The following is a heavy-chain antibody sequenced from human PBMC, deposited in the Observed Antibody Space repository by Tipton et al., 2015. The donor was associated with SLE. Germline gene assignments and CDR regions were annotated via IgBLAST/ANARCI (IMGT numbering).Heavy chain of an antibody. Sequence: TLSLTCTVSGGSISSGGYYWSWIRQHLGKGLEWIGYIYYSGSTYYNPSLKSRVTISVDTSKNQFSLKLSSVTAADTAVYYCAREGCSSTSCYGYYYMDVWGKGTTVTVSS. CDR1: GGSISSGGYY. J-gene: IGHJ6*03. CDR2: IYYSGST. CDR3: AREGCSSTSCYGYYYMDV. D-gene: IGHD2-2*01. V-gene: IGHV4-31*03.